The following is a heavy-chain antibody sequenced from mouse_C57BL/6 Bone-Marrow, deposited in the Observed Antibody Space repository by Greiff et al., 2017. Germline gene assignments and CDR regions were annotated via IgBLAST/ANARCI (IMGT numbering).Heavy chain of an antibody. D-gene: IGHD1-1*01. V-gene: IGHV1-63*01. Sequence: QVQLKQSGAELVRPGTSVKMSCKASGYTFTNYWIGWAKQRPGHGLEWIGDLYPGGGYTNYNEKFKGKATLTADKSSSTAYMQFSSLTSEDSAIYYCAREYYYYGSSYGYFDVWGTGTTVTVSS. CDR2: LYPGGGYT. CDR1: GYTFTNYW. CDR3: AREYYYYGSSYGYFDV. J-gene: IGHJ1*03.